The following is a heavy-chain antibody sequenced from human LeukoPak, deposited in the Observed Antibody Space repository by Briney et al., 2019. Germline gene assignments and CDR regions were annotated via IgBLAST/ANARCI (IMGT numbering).Heavy chain of an antibody. CDR2: ISGSGGST. Sequence: GGSLRLSCAASGFTFSSYAMSWVRQAPGKGLEWVSAISGSGGSTYYADSVKGRFTISRDNSKNTLYLQMNSLRADDTAVYYCAKDSSGYSFPNWFDPWGQGTLVTVSS. D-gene: IGHD3-22*01. CDR1: GFTFSSYA. V-gene: IGHV3-23*01. CDR3: AKDSSGYSFPNWFDP. J-gene: IGHJ5*01.